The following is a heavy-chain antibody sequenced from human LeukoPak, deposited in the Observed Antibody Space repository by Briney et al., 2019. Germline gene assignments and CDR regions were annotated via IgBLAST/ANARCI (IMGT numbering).Heavy chain of an antibody. Sequence: PGGSLRLSCAASGFTVSSNYMSWVRQAPGKGLEWVSVIYSGGGTDYADSVKGRFTISRDNSKNTLYLQMNSLRAEDTAVYYCARARGGYGIAVAGYYFDYWGQGTLVTVSS. CDR1: GFTVSSNY. CDR2: IYSGGGT. D-gene: IGHD6-19*01. V-gene: IGHV3-66*02. CDR3: ARARGGYGIAVAGYYFDY. J-gene: IGHJ4*02.